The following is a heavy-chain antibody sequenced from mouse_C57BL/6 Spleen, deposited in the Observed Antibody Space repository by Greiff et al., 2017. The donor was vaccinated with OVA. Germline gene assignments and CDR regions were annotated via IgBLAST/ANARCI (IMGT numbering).Heavy chain of an antibody. V-gene: IGHV1-47*01. CDR2: FHPYNDDT. J-gene: IGHJ4*01. Sequence: VQLQESGAELVKPGASVKMSCKASGYTFTTYPIEWMKQNHGKSLEWIGNFHPYNDDTKYNEKFKGKATLTVEKSSSTVYLELSRLTSDDSAVYYCARGGYYGYMDYAMDYWGQGTSVTVSS. CDR1: GYTFTTYP. D-gene: IGHD1-1*01. CDR3: ARGGYYGYMDYAMDY.